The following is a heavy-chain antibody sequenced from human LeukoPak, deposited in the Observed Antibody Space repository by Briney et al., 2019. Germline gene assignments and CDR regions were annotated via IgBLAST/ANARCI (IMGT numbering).Heavy chain of an antibody. CDR1: GSTFSSYA. V-gene: IGHV3-23*01. CDR2: ISGSGGST. CDR3: AKDGGLRASLADY. J-gene: IGHJ4*02. Sequence: PGGSLRLSCAASGSTFSSYAMCWVRQAPGKGLEWVSAISGSGGSTYYADSVKGRFTISRDNSKNTLYLQMNSLRAEDTAVYYCAKDGGLRASLADYWGQGTLVTVSS. D-gene: IGHD4-17*01.